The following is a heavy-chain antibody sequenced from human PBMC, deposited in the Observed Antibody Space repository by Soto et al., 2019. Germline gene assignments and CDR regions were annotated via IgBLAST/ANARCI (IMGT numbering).Heavy chain of an antibody. D-gene: IGHD3-10*01. V-gene: IGHV4-31*03. CDR1: GGSISSSSYY. CDR2: IYYSGST. CDR3: AREMVRGSFDP. Sequence: SETLSLTCTVSGGSISSSSYYWGWIRQHPGKGLEWIGYIYYSGSTYYNPSLKSRVTISVDTSKNQFSLKLSSVTAADTAVYYCAREMVRGSFDPWGQGTLVTVSS. J-gene: IGHJ5*02.